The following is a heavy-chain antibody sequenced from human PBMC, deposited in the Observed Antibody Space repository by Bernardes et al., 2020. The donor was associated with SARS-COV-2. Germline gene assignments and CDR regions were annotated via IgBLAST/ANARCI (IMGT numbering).Heavy chain of an antibody. D-gene: IGHD1-7*01. Sequence: ASVKVSCKASGYTLRKYGISWMRQAPGQGLQWMGWISAYNGNTNYAHNLQGRVAMTTDTSTSTVYLELRSLTSDDTAMYYCAITPNWNYVHEYWGQGTLITVSS. V-gene: IGHV1-18*01. J-gene: IGHJ4*02. CDR2: ISAYNGNT. CDR1: GYTLRKYG. CDR3: AITPNWNYVHEY.